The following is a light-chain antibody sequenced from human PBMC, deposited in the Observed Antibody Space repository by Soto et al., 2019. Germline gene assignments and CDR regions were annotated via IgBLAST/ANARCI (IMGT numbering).Light chain of an antibody. CDR1: QSISTW. J-gene: IGKJ3*01. V-gene: IGKV1-12*01. CDR3: QQGHSFPFT. Sequence: DIQMTQSPSSVSAAVGDRVTITFRASQSISTWLAWYQQKPGKAPNLLIYAAYSLHSEVPSRFRGSRSGTDFNLTIAGLQPEDFAPYFCQQGHSFPFTFGPRTKVDIK. CDR2: AAY.